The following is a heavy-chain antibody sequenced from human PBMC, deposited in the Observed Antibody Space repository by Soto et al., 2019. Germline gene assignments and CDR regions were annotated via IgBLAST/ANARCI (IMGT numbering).Heavy chain of an antibody. V-gene: IGHV4-61*01. Sequence: QVQLQESGPGLVKPSETLSLTCTVSGGSVSSGSYYWSWIRQPPGKGLEWIGYIYYSGSTNYNPPLKSRVTISVDTSKNQFSLKLSSVTAADTAAYYCARGVEYWFDPWGQGTLVTVSS. CDR1: GGSVSSGSYY. D-gene: IGHD3-3*01. CDR3: ARGVEYWFDP. J-gene: IGHJ5*02. CDR2: IYYSGST.